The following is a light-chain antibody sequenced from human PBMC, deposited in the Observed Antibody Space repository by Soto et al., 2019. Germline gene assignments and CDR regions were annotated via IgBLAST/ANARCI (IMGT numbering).Light chain of an antibody. CDR3: LQDYNYPPT. Sequence: AIQMTQSPSSLSASVGDRVTITCRASQGIRNDLGWYQQKPGKATKLLIYAASSLQSGVPSRFSGSGSGTDFTLTISSLQPEDFETYYCLQDYNYPPTFGQGTTVDIK. J-gene: IGKJ1*01. V-gene: IGKV1-6*01. CDR1: QGIRND. CDR2: AAS.